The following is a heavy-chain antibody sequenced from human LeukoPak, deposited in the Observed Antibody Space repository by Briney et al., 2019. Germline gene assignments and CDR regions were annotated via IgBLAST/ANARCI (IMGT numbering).Heavy chain of an antibody. Sequence: GGSLRLSCAASGFTFDDYGMSWVRQAPGKGLEWVSGINWNGGSTGYADSVKGRFTISRDNAKNSLYLQTNSLRAEATALYYCAAHGDYDWRYYYMDVWGKGTTVTVSS. V-gene: IGHV3-20*04. CDR1: GFTFDDYG. J-gene: IGHJ6*03. D-gene: IGHD4-17*01. CDR3: AAHGDYDWRYYYMDV. CDR2: INWNGGST.